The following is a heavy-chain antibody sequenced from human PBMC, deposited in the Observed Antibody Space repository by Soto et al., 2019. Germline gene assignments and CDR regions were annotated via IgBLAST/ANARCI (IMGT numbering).Heavy chain of an antibody. J-gene: IGHJ4*02. Sequence: ASVKVSCKASGYTFASYAMHWVRQAPGQGLEWMGWISAYNGNTNYAQKLQGRVTMTTDTSTSTAYMELRSLRSDDTAVYYCARARSYFDYWGQGTLVTVSS. CDR2: ISAYNGNT. CDR3: ARARSYFDY. CDR1: GYTFASYA. V-gene: IGHV1-18*01.